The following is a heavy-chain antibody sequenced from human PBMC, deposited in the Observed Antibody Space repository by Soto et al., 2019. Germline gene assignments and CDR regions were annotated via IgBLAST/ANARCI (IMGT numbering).Heavy chain of an antibody. CDR2: IYWDDDK. CDR1: GFSLSTSGVG. V-gene: IGHV2-5*02. Sequence: QITLKESGPTLVKPTQTLTLTCTFSGFSLSTSGVGVGWIRQPPGKALEWLALIYWDDDKRYSPSLKSRLTITKDTPKNQVVITMTNMDPVDTATYYCAHSRYSSGWRHGAYFDYWGQGTLVTVSS. CDR3: AHSRYSSGWRHGAYFDY. J-gene: IGHJ4*02. D-gene: IGHD6-19*01.